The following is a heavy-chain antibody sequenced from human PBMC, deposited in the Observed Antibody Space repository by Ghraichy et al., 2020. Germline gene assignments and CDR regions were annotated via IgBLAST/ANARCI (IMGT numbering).Heavy chain of an antibody. Sequence: GSLRLSCAASGFTFDDYAMHWVRRAPGKGLEWVSLITWDGGSTYYADSVEGRFTISRVNSKNSLYLQMNNLRAEDTAFYYCAKDINSGYGSTSYLGSWGQGTLVTVSS. D-gene: IGHD3-10*01. CDR2: ITWDGGST. CDR1: GFTFDDYA. V-gene: IGHV3-43D*03. CDR3: AKDINSGYGSTSYLGS. J-gene: IGHJ5*02.